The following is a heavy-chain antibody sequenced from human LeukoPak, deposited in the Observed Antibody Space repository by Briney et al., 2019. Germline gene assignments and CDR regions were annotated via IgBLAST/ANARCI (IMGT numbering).Heavy chain of an antibody. CDR3: AREGPESYGMDV. Sequence: GASVKVSCKASGGTFSSYAISWVRQAPGQGLEWMGGIIPIFGTANYAQKFQGRVTITADESTSTAYMELSSLRSGDTAVYYCAREGPESYGMDVWGQGTTVTVSS. V-gene: IGHV1-69*13. J-gene: IGHJ6*02. CDR2: IIPIFGTA. CDR1: GGTFSSYA.